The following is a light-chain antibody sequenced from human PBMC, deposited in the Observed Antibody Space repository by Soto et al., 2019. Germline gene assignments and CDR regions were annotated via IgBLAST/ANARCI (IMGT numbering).Light chain of an antibody. CDR3: QQYNNWPIT. Sequence: EIVMTQSPPTLSLSPGERVTLSCRASQSVSNNYLTWYQQKPGQAPRLLIYAASTRATGIPARCSGSGSGTDFTLTISSLQPEDFAVYYCQQYNNWPITFGQGTRLEIK. CDR1: QSVSNNY. CDR2: AAS. V-gene: IGKV3D-7*01. J-gene: IGKJ5*01.